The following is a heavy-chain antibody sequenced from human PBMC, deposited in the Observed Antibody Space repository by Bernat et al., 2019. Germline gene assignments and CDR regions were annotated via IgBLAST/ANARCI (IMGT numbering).Heavy chain of an antibody. Sequence: EVQLVESGGGLVKPGGSLRLSCAASGFTFSTYTMNWVRQAPGKGLEWVSSISDGGSYIYYAYSVRGRFTISRDDAENSLYLQMYSLRAEDTAVYYCARSFEGHCTKTKCFGGDCWGQGTPVTVSS. CDR2: ISDGGSYI. CDR3: ARSFEGHCTKTKCFGGDC. V-gene: IGHV3-21*01. J-gene: IGHJ4*02. CDR1: GFTFSTYT. D-gene: IGHD2-8*01.